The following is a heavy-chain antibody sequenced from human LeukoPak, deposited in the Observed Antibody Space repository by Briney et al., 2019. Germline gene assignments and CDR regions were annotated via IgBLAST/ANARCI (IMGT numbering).Heavy chain of an antibody. J-gene: IGHJ4*02. CDR3: ARDGPSNDFWSGYPFDY. V-gene: IGHV3-64*01. Sequence: GGSLRLSCAASGFTFSSYAMHWVRQAPGKGLEYVSAISSNGGSTYYANSVKGRFTISRGNSKNTLYLQMGSLRAEDMAVYYCARDGPSNDFWSGYPFDYWGQGTLVTVSS. D-gene: IGHD3-3*01. CDR2: ISSNGGST. CDR1: GFTFSSYA.